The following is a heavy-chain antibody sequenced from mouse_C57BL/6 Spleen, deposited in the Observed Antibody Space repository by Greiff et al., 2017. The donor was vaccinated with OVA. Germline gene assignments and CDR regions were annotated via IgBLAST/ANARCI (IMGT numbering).Heavy chain of an antibody. CDR2: IDPSDSYT. J-gene: IGHJ1*03. V-gene: IGHV1-69*01. Sequence: QVQLQQPGAELVMPGASVKLSCKASGYTFTSYWMHWVKQRPGQGLEWIGEIDPSDSYTNYNQKFKGKSTLTVDKSSSTAYMQLSSLTSEGSAVYYCARNRRYFDVWGTGTTVTVSS. CDR1: GYTFTSYW. CDR3: ARNRRYFDV.